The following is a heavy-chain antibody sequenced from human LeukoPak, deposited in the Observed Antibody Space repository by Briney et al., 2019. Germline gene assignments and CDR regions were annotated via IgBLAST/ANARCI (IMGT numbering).Heavy chain of an antibody. D-gene: IGHD3-3*01. V-gene: IGHV4-38-2*01. CDR2: IYHSGST. CDR1: GYSISSGYY. J-gene: IGHJ4*02. Sequence: SETLSLTCAVSGYSISSGYYWGWIRQPPGEGLEWIGSIYHSGSTYYNPSLKSRVTISVDTSKNQFSLKLSSVTAADTAVYYCARQALRFLEWFQGPYFDYWGQGTLVTVSS. CDR3: ARQALRFLEWFQGPYFDY.